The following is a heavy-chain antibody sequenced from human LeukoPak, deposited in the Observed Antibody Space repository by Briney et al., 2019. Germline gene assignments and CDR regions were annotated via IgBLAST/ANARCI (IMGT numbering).Heavy chain of an antibody. Sequence: SETLSLTCTVSGGSISTYYWSWIRQPPGKGLEWIGYIYYSGSTNYNPSLKRRVTIAVDTSKNQFSLKLSSVTAADTAVYYCASYRYSSGGSHFDYWGQGTLVTVSS. J-gene: IGHJ4*02. V-gene: IGHV4-59*01. CDR3: ASYRYSSGGSHFDY. D-gene: IGHD6-19*01. CDR1: GGSISTYY. CDR2: IYYSGST.